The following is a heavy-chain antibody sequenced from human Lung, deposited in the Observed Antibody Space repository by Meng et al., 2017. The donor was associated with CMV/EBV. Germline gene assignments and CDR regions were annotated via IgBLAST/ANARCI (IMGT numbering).Heavy chain of an antibody. V-gene: IGHV4-4*02. J-gene: IGHJ1*01. D-gene: IGHD3-10*01. CDR2: IPHRGSS. CDR1: GDSITNQNW. Sequence: QVQLQESGPALVQPSETLSLTCAVSGDSITNQNWWAWVRQPPGKGLEWIGEIPHRGSSAYNPSLKSRVSMSIDKSKNQFSLKLTSVTAADTAVYHCLRRSGGSVWGQGTLVTVSS. CDR3: LRRSGGSV.